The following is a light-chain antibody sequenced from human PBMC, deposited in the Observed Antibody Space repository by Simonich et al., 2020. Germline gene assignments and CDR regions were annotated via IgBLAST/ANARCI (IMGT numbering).Light chain of an antibody. CDR2: EVS. CDR1: QSLLHSDGKTY. Sequence: DIVMTQTPLSLSVTPGQPASISCKSSQSLLHSDGKTYLFWYLQKPGQSPQLLIYEVSNRFSGVPDRFSGSGSGTDFTLTISSLQAEDVAVYYCQQYYSTPWTFGQGTKVEIK. J-gene: IGKJ1*01. CDR3: QQYYSTPWT. V-gene: IGKV2D-29*02.